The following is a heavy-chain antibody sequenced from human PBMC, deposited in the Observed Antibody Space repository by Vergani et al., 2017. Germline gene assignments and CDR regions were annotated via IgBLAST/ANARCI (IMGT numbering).Heavy chain of an antibody. J-gene: IGHJ4*02. CDR3: AKHFRGWGIDY. CDR1: GFTLRNYD. Sequence: QVQLVESGGGVVQRGGSLRLSCATSGFTLRNYDMQWFRQGAGKGLEFVAFIQFDGSNQYYADSVKGRFTLTRDFSKNTLYLQMNSLKTDDTATYYCAKHFRGWGIDYWGQGTQVIVSS. V-gene: IGHV3-30*02. D-gene: IGHD3-16*01. CDR2: IQFDGSNQ.